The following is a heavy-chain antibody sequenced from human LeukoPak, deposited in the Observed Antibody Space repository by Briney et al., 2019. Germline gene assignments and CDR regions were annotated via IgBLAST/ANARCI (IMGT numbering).Heavy chain of an antibody. J-gene: IGHJ4*02. V-gene: IGHV4-39*07. CDR2: ISYGGNT. D-gene: IGHD5-12*01. CDR3: ASATALSGDY. CDR1: GGSLSNSTYY. Sequence: SETLSLTCTVSGGSLSNSTYYWGWIRQPPGKGLEWIGSISYGGNTYYNPSLKSRVTISVDTSKNQFSLKLSSVTAADTAVYYCASATALSGDYWGQGTLVTVSS.